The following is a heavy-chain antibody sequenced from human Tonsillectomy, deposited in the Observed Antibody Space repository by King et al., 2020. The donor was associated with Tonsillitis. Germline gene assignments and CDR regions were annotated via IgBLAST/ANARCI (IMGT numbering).Heavy chain of an antibody. CDR1: GFSLSDARMG. CDR3: SRIRGLGLFDY. J-gene: IGHJ4*02. D-gene: IGHD3/OR15-3a*01. V-gene: IGHV2-26*01. CDR2: IFSDDKE. Sequence: VTLQESGPVVVKPTETLTLTCTVSGFSLSDARMGVAWIRQPPGKALEWLAHIFSDDKEFYSTSLRNRLTISQDTSSSQVVLTLTNMDPVDTATYFCSRIRGLGLFDYWGQGTPVTVSS.